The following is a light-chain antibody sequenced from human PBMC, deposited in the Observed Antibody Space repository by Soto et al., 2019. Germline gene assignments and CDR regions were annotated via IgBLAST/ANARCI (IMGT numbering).Light chain of an antibody. CDR1: QSISNL. V-gene: IGKV1-5*01. Sequence: DIQTTQSPSTLSASVGDRVTITCRASQSISNLLAWYQQKPGKAPKLLIYDASSLESGVPSRFSGSGSGTEFTLTISSLQPDDFATYYCQQYNSLFGQGTKVDIK. J-gene: IGKJ1*01. CDR2: DAS. CDR3: QQYNSL.